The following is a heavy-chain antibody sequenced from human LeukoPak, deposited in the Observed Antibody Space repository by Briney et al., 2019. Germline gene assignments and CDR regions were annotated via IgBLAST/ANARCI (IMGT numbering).Heavy chain of an antibody. V-gene: IGHV1-46*01. CDR1: GYTFTSYY. Sequence: ASVKVSCKASGYTFTSYYMHWVRQAPGQGLEWMGIINPSGGSTSYAQKFQGRVTMTRDTSTSIVYMELSSLRSEDTAVYYCARAGRGNTAMVTRPFNYWGQGTLVTVSS. D-gene: IGHD5-18*01. J-gene: IGHJ4*02. CDR2: INPSGGST. CDR3: ARAGRGNTAMVTRPFNY.